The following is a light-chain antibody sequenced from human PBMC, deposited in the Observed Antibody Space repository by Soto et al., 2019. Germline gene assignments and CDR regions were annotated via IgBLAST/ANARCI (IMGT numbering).Light chain of an antibody. CDR1: QSVSRN. J-gene: IGKJ2*01. CDR2: DAS. V-gene: IGKV3-15*01. Sequence: EIVMTQSLATLSVSPGERATLSCRASQSVSRNLAWYQQRPGRAPRLLIYDASTRATDIPARFSGSGSGTEFTLTISSLQSEDFAVYYCQQYNNWPLYTFGQGTKLEIK. CDR3: QQYNNWPLYT.